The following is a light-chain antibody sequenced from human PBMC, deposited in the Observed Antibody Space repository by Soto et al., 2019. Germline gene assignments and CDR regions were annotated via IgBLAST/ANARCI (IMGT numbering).Light chain of an antibody. CDR2: AAS. V-gene: IGKV3-15*01. CDR1: QSVDNN. Sequence: EIVMTQSPATLSVSPGERATLSCRASQSVDNNLAWYQQQPGQAPRLLVYAASTRDTGLPAKYSGSGSGTEFTLTISSLQSEDFAVYYCQQYNDWPQTFGQGTKVEIK. J-gene: IGKJ1*01. CDR3: QQYNDWPQT.